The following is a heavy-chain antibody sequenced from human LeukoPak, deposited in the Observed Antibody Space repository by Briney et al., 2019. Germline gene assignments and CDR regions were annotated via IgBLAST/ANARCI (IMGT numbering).Heavy chain of an antibody. J-gene: IGHJ4*02. CDR2: IIPIFGTA. V-gene: IGHV1-69*01. CDR3: AREVAGPIFDY. Sequence: ASVKVSCKASGGTFSSYAISWVRQAPGQGLEWMGGIIPIFGTANYAQKFQGRVTITADESASTAYMELSSLRSEDTAVYYCAREVAGPIFDYWGQGTLVTVSS. D-gene: IGHD6-19*01. CDR1: GGTFSSYA.